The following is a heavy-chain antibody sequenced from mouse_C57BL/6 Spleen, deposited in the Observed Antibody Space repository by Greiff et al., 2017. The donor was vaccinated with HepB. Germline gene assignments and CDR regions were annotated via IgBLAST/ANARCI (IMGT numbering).Heavy chain of an antibody. D-gene: IGHD2-2*01. Sequence: QVQLQQSGAELVKPGASVKLSCKASGYTFTSYWMHWVKQRPGQGLEWIGMINPNSGSTNYNEKFKSKATLTVDKSSSTAYMQLSSLTSEESAGYYSARPIDDGYEGFAFWGPGTLVTVSA. J-gene: IGHJ3*01. CDR1: GYTFTSYW. CDR2: INPNSGST. CDR3: ARPIDDGYEGFAF. V-gene: IGHV1-64*01.